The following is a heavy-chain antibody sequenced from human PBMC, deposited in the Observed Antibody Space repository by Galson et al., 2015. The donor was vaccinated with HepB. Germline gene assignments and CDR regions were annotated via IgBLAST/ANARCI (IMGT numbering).Heavy chain of an antibody. CDR2: VNQDGSSK. Sequence: SLRLSCSASGLTFSNSYMNWVRQAPGKGLEWGANVNQDGSSKYHVDSVRGRFTISRDNAKNSLYLQMISLRAEDTAVYYCARLNWNSIDYWGQGALVTVSS. CDR1: GLTFSNSY. D-gene: IGHD1-7*01. CDR3: ARLNWNSIDY. V-gene: IGHV3-7*01. J-gene: IGHJ4*02.